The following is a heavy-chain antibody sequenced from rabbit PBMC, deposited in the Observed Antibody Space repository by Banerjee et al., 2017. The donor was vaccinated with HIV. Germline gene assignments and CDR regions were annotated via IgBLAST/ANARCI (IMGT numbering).Heavy chain of an antibody. CDR1: GGSFSSNHY. Sequence: QEQLEESGGGLVKPGASLTLTCTASGGSFSSNHYMCWVRQAPGKGLEWIACIDAGSSGFTYFASWAKGRFTCSKTSSTTVTLQMTSLTVADTATYFCARDSASSFSSYGMDLWGPGTLVTVS. D-gene: IGHD8-1*01. CDR3: ARDSASSFSSYGMDL. J-gene: IGHJ6*01. V-gene: IGHV1S45*01. CDR2: IDAGSSGFT.